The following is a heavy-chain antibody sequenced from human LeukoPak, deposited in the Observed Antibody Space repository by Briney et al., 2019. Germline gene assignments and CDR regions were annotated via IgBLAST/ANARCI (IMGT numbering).Heavy chain of an antibody. CDR2: INPNSGGT. D-gene: IGHD6-13*01. CDR3: ARGIAAAGRGAFDI. J-gene: IGHJ3*02. CDR1: GYTFTGYY. Sequence: GASVKVSCKASGYTFTGYYMHWVRQAPGQGLEWMGWINPNSGGTNYAQKFQGWVTMTRDTSISTAYMELSRLRSDDTAVYYCARGIAAAGRGAFDIWGQGTMVTVSS. V-gene: IGHV1-2*04.